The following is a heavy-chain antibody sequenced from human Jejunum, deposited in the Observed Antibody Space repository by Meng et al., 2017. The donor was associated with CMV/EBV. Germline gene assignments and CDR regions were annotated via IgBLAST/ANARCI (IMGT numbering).Heavy chain of an antibody. CDR1: ISSSHW. J-gene: IGHJ4*02. Sequence: ISSSHWDSWVRPSPERGLEWIAEISPTESTNHNPSRRSRVTISIDRSKNQVSLRLNSVTAADTAVYYCARGRCTRTRCYTGALDYWGQGILVTVSS. CDR3: ARGRCTRTRCYTGALDY. CDR2: ISPTEST. D-gene: IGHD2-2*02. V-gene: IGHV4-4*02.